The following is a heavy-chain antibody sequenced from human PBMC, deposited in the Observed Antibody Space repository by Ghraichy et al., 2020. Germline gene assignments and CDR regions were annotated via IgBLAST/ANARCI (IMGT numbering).Heavy chain of an antibody. D-gene: IGHD6-13*01. V-gene: IGHV3-30*02. CDR1: GFTFSSYG. CDR3: AKDRRAAATLSD. Sequence: GGSLRLSCAASGFTFSSYGMHWVRQAPGKGLEWVAFIRYDGSNKYYADSVKGRFTISRDNSKNTLYLQMNSLRAEDTAVYYCAKDRRAAATLSDWGQGTLVTVSS. CDR2: IRYDGSNK. J-gene: IGHJ4*02.